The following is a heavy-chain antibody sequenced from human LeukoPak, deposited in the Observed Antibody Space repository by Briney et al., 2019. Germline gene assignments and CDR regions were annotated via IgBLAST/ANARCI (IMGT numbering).Heavy chain of an antibody. Sequence: SETLSLTCTVSGGSISSYYWSWIRQPPGKGLEWIGYIYYSGSTNYNPSLKSRVTISVDTSKNQFSLKLSSVTAADTAVYYCARDTTLDEGSSRYGIDYWGQGTPVTVSS. CDR2: IYYSGST. CDR3: ARDTTLDEGSSRYGIDY. D-gene: IGHD6-13*01. CDR1: GGSISSYY. J-gene: IGHJ4*02. V-gene: IGHV4-59*01.